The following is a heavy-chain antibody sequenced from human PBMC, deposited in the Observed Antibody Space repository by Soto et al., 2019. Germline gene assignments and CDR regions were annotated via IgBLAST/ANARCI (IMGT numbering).Heavy chain of an antibody. CDR3: ARDMYEWELPFDY. CDR1: GFSFRSYS. V-gene: IGHV3-21*01. CDR2: ISSSSSYI. D-gene: IGHD1-26*01. Sequence: EVQLVGSGGGLVKPGGSLRLSCAASGFSFRSYSMNWVRQAPGNGLEWVSSISSSSSYIYYADSVKGRFTISRDNAKKSLYLQMNSLRAEDTAVYYCARDMYEWELPFDYWGQGTLVTVSS. J-gene: IGHJ4*02.